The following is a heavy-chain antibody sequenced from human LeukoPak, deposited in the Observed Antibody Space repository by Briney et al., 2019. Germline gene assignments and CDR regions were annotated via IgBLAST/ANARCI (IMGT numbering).Heavy chain of an antibody. Sequence: PSETLPLTCTVSGGPISSYHWSWIRQPAGKGLEWIGRIYTSGSTNYNPSLKSRVTLSVDTSKNQFSLKLSSGTAADTAVYYCARGVNHGYSDYWSQGTLVTVSS. CDR2: IYTSGST. CDR3: ARGVNHGYSDY. CDR1: GGPISSYH. D-gene: IGHD4-17*01. J-gene: IGHJ4*02. V-gene: IGHV4-4*07.